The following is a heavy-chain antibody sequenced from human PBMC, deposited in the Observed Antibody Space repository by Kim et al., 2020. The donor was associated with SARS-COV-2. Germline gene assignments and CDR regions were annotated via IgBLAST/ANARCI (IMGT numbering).Heavy chain of an antibody. CDR1: GGSISSSSYY. CDR3: ARESSGWYLYYYYGMDV. D-gene: IGHD6-19*01. V-gene: IGHV4-39*01. CDR2: IYYSGST. J-gene: IGHJ6*02. Sequence: SETLSLTCTVSGGSISSSSYYWGWIRQPPGKGLEWIGSIYYSGSTYYNPSLKSRVTISVDTSKNQFSLKLSSVTAADTAVYYCARESSGWYLYYYYGMDVWGQEAPVTLS.